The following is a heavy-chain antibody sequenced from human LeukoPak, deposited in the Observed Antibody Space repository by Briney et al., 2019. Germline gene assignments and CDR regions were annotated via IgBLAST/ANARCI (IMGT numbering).Heavy chain of an antibody. D-gene: IGHD6-13*01. CDR2: IYNSGST. J-gene: IGHJ5*02. V-gene: IGHV4-39*01. Sequence: SETLSLTCSVSGGSISSSTYYWGWIRQPPGKGLEWVGNIYNSGSTYYNPSLKSRVTISVDTSKNQFSLKLSSVTAADTAVYYCARQAYSSNLGWFDPWGQGTLVTVSS. CDR3: ARQAYSSNLGWFDP. CDR1: GGSISSSTYY.